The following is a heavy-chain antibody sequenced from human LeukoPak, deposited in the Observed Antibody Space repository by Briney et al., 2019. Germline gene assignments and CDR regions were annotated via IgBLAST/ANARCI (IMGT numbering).Heavy chain of an antibody. J-gene: IGHJ3*02. V-gene: IGHV3-74*01. Sequence: GGSLRLSCAASGFTFSKYWLHWPRQAPGKGLVWVSRINPDDKSASYADSVKGRSTIARDDARKTLYLQMNSLRAEDTAVYYCLTIVETTFDAFDIWGQGTMVTVSS. D-gene: IGHD2/OR15-2a*01. CDR2: INPDDKSA. CDR1: GFTFSKYW. CDR3: LTIVETTFDAFDI.